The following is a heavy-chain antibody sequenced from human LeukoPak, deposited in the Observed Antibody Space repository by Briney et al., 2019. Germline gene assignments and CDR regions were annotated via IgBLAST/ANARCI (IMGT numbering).Heavy chain of an antibody. CDR3: ATGTFYEDVLDY. D-gene: IGHD1-26*01. CDR1: GFTFSNFV. V-gene: IGHV3-23*01. CDR2: IEGSGST. Sequence: PGGSLRLSCAASGFTFSNFVMTRVRQAPGKGLQWVSTIEGSGSTYYADSVRGRFSISRDNSKNTLSLQMNSLRPEDTAVYYCATGTFYEDVLDYWGQGALVTLSS. J-gene: IGHJ4*02.